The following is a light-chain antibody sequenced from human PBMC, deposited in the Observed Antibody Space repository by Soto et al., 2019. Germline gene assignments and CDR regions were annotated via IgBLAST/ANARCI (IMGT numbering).Light chain of an antibody. CDR2: KAS. CDR3: QQYNSYPWP. CDR1: QSISSW. V-gene: IGKV1-5*03. Sequence: DIQMTQSPSTLSASVGDRVTITCRASQSISSWLAWYQQKPGKATKLLIYKASSLESGVPSRFSGSGSGTEFTLTISSLQPDDFATYYCQQYNSYPWPFGQGTKVEIK. J-gene: IGKJ1*01.